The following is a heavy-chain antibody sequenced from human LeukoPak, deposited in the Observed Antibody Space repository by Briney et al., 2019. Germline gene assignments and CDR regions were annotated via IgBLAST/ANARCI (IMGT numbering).Heavy chain of an antibody. Sequence: ASVTVSCKASGYTFTSYAMHWVRQAPGQRLEWMGWINAGNGNTKYSQKFQGRVTITRDTSASTAYMELSSLRSEDTAVYYCAGPLSPYYGMDVWGQGTTVTVSS. CDR3: AGPLSPYYGMDV. CDR2: INAGNGNT. CDR1: GYTFTSYA. J-gene: IGHJ6*02. V-gene: IGHV1-3*01. D-gene: IGHD3-16*02.